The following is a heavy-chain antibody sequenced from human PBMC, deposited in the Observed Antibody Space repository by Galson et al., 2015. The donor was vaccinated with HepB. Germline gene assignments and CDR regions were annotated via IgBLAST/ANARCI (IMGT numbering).Heavy chain of an antibody. V-gene: IGHV3-30*18. CDR3: AKDNVGTYYDFWSGYYDAFDI. CDR1: GFTFSSYG. D-gene: IGHD3-3*01. CDR2: ISYDGSNK. J-gene: IGHJ3*02. Sequence: SLRLSCAASGFTFSSYGMHWVRQAPGKGLEWVAVISYDGSNKYYADSVKGRFTISRDNSKNTLYLQMNSLRAEDTAVYYCAKDNVGTYYDFWSGYYDAFDIWGQGTMVTVSP.